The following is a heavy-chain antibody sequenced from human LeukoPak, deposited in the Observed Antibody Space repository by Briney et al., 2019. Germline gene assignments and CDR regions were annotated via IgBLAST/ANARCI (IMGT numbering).Heavy chain of an antibody. J-gene: IGHJ4*02. CDR1: GFTFSSFG. D-gene: IGHD2-21*01. Sequence: GGSLRLSCAASGFTFSSFGMHWVRQAPGKGLEWVAFIRYDGTDKYYADSVRGRFTISRDNSKNTLYLQMNSLRPEDTAVYYCAPRVVVITAPFDYWGQGTLVTVSS. V-gene: IGHV3-30*02. CDR3: APRVVVITAPFDY. CDR2: IRYDGTDK.